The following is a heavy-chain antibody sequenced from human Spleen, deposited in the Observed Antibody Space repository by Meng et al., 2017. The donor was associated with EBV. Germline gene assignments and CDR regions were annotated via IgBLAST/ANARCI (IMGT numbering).Heavy chain of an antibody. CDR2: IIPMFDTS. Sequence: QVQLVQSGAEVKKPGSSMKVSCKASGGTFNNYAISWVRQAPGQGLEWMGGIIPMFDTSDYAQKLQGRVTITADESTSTVYMELSSLRSEDTAVYFCARSPRAVAAAGTGWFDTWGQGTLVTVSS. CDR1: GGTFNNYA. J-gene: IGHJ5*02. CDR3: ARSPRAVAAAGTGWFDT. V-gene: IGHV1-69*01. D-gene: IGHD6-13*01.